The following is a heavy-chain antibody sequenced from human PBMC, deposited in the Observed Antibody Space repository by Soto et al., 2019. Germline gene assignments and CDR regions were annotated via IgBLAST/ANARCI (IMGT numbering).Heavy chain of an antibody. D-gene: IGHD2-21*02. CDR2: IYYSGTT. V-gene: IGHV4-28*01. J-gene: IGHJ3*02. CDR1: HSPLSRSDC. CDR3: ARVYCGGDCYPSGDAFDI. Sequence: TPALSCAVPHSPLSRSDCSASIRQPPGKGLEWIGYIYYSGTTYYNPSLKSRVTMSVDRSKNQFSLKLSSVTAADTAVYYCARVYCGGDCYPSGDAFDIWGQGTMVT.